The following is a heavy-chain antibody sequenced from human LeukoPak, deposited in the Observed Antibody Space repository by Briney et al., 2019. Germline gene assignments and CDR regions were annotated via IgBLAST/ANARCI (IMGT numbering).Heavy chain of an antibody. CDR3: IVFGDSNH. V-gene: IGHV3-53*01. D-gene: IGHD4-17*01. J-gene: IGHJ5*02. CDR1: GLTGSHNY. Sequence: GGSLRLSCAASGLTGSHNYVSWVRQAPGKGLEWVSAIHTSGDTCYADSVKGRFTIPRDTSKNTLYLQINSLRVEDTAVYYCIVFGDSNHWGQGTLVTVSS. CDR2: IHTSGDT.